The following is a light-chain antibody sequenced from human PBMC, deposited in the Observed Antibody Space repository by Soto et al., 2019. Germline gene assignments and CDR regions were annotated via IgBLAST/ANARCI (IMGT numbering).Light chain of an antibody. J-gene: IGLJ1*01. Sequence: QSALTQPPSASGSPGQSVTISCTGTSSDVGGYNYVSWYQQHPGKAPKLMIYEVSKRPSGVPDRFSGSKSGNTASLTVSVLQAEDEADYYCSSYAGSTPYVFGTGTQLTVL. CDR3: SSYAGSTPYV. CDR1: SSDVGGYNY. V-gene: IGLV2-8*01. CDR2: EVS.